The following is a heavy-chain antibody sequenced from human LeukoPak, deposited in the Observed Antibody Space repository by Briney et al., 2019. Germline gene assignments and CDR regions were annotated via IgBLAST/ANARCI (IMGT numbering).Heavy chain of an antibody. Sequence: PRGSLRLSCATSGFSFNRRGMNWVRHPPGKGLEWVSYISPRSETIYYAESVKGRFTVSRDDSKDSLYLQMHTLRAEDTAVYYCARIDGPTVFTYYMDLWGKGTTVTVAS. V-gene: IGHV3-48*04. D-gene: IGHD3-16*01. J-gene: IGHJ6*03. CDR1: GFSFNRRG. CDR3: ARIDGPTVFTYYMDL. CDR2: ISPRSETI.